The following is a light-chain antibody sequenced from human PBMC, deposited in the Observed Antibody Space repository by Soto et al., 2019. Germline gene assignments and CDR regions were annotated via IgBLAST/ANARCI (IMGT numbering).Light chain of an antibody. J-gene: IGKJ4*01. CDR1: QTVYTN. CDR3: QQRCDWPLT. Sequence: DIVMTQSPATLSVSPGERATLSCRASQTVYTNLAWYQQKPGQAPRLLIYDASNRATGIPARFSGSGSATDFTLTISSLEPEDFAVYFCQQRCDWPLTFGGGTKVDIK. CDR2: DAS. V-gene: IGKV3-11*01.